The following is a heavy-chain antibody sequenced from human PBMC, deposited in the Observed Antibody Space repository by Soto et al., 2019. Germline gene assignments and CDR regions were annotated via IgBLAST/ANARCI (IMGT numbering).Heavy chain of an antibody. CDR2: ISSSSSYI. J-gene: IGHJ5*02. V-gene: IGHV3-21*01. Sequence: EVQLVESGGGLVKPGGSLRLSCAASGFTFSSYSMNWVRQAPGKGLEWVSSISSSSSYIYYADSVKGRFTISRDNAKNSLYMKMNSLRAEDTAVYYCARDPRSIAARFGPLGWFDPWGQGTLVTVSS. D-gene: IGHD6-6*01. CDR1: GFTFSSYS. CDR3: ARDPRSIAARFGPLGWFDP.